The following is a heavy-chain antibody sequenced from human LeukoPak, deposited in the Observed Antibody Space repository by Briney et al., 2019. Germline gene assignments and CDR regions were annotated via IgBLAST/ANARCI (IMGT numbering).Heavy chain of an antibody. D-gene: IGHD6-19*01. Sequence: GGSLRLSCAASGFTFSSYAMSWVRQAPGKGLEWVSAISGSGGSTYYADSVKGRFTISRDNSKNTLYLQMNSPRAEDTAVYYCARGTPSSSGWLYYGMDVWGQGTTVTVSS. CDR3: ARGTPSSSGWLYYGMDV. V-gene: IGHV3-23*01. CDR2: ISGSGGST. CDR1: GFTFSSYA. J-gene: IGHJ6*02.